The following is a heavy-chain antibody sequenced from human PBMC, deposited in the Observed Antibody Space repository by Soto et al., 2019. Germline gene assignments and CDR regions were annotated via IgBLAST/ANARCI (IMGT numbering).Heavy chain of an antibody. CDR3: ARADGPGFVGP. V-gene: IGHV1-3*05. CDR1: GYTFTSYA. D-gene: IGHD2-2*01. CDR2: INGGNGNT. J-gene: IGHJ5*02. Sequence: QVQLVQSGAEEKKPGASVKVSCKASGYTFTSYAMHWVRQAPGQRLEWMGWINGGNGNTKYSQKFQGRVTITRDTSASTAYMELSRLTSEDTAVYYCARADGPGFVGPWGQGTLVTVSS.